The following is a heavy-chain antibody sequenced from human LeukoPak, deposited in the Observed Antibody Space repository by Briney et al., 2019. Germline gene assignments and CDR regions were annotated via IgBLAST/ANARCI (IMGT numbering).Heavy chain of an antibody. J-gene: IGHJ4*02. Sequence: PGGSLRLSCAASGFTLSSHWMSWVRRAPGKGLEWVANIKPDGSEKYYVDSVKGRFTVSRDNAKNSLYLQMNSLRAEDTAVYYCARGIYYDSSGYYYWGQGTLVTVSS. V-gene: IGHV3-7*01. D-gene: IGHD3-22*01. CDR1: GFTLSSHW. CDR2: IKPDGSEK. CDR3: ARGIYYDSSGYYY.